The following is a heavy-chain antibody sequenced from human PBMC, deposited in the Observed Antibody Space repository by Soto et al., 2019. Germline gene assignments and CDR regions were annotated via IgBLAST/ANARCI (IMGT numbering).Heavy chain of an antibody. CDR1: GFIFSDYW. CDR3: VKDGGYCSSSTCYSPRNHYFDS. Sequence: GGSLRLSCAASGFIFSDYWMIWVRQAPGKGPEWVANIKFDGSEKQYVDSVRGRFTISRDNSRNSLFLQMNSLRAGDTAVYYCVKDGGYCSSSTCYSPRNHYFDSWGQGTLVTVSS. CDR2: IKFDGSEK. V-gene: IGHV3-7*03. J-gene: IGHJ4*02. D-gene: IGHD2-2*01.